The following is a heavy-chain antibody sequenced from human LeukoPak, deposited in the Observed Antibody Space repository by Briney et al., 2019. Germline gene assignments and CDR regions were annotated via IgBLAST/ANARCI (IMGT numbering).Heavy chain of an antibody. V-gene: IGHV3-7*01. Sequence: SGGSLRLSCAASGFTFSTYWMAWVRQAPGKGREGVANIKGDESARHQADAVKGRFTISRDNAQNSVYLQMPSLRGEDTAVYYCARDVVGRLDYWGQGTLVTVSS. D-gene: IGHD3-10*01. CDR1: GFTFSTYW. J-gene: IGHJ4*02. CDR2: IKGDESAR. CDR3: ARDVVGRLDY.